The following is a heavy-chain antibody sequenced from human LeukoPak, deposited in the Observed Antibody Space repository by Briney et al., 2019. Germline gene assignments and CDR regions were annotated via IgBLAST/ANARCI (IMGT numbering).Heavy chain of an antibody. D-gene: IGHD5-18*01. CDR1: GFSINSGYQ. Sequence: SETLSLTCTVSGFSINSGYQWGWIRQPPGKGLEWIGFIYHSGDAYYIPSLKSRVTILVDTSKNQFSLKLSSVTAADTAVYYCARSTGAGYSYGADYWGQGTLVTVSS. J-gene: IGHJ4*02. CDR3: ARSTGAGYSYGADY. V-gene: IGHV4-38-2*02. CDR2: IYHSGDA.